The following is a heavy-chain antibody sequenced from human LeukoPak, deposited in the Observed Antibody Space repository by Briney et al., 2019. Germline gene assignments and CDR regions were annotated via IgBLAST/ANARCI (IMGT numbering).Heavy chain of an antibody. V-gene: IGHV3-7*01. CDR1: GFIFSNSW. J-gene: IGHJ4*02. Sequence: PGGSLRLSCVASGFIFSNSWMTWVRRAPGKGLEWVANIKQGGSSKYYVDSVKGRFTISRDDAKNSLFLQTNSLRAEDTAVYYCGRGEGFLVDHWGQGTLVTVST. D-gene: IGHD3-3*01. CDR3: GRGEGFLVDH. CDR2: IKQGGSSK.